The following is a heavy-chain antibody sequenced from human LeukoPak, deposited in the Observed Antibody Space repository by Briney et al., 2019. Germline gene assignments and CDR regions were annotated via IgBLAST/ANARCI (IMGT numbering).Heavy chain of an antibody. CDR1: GGSISSYY. Sequence: SETLSLTCTVSGGSISSYYLSWIRQPPGKGLEWIGSIYYSGSTYYNPSLKSRVTISVDTSKNQFSLKLSSVTAADTAVYYCARLFGTNFDYWGQGTLVTVSS. D-gene: IGHD3-16*01. J-gene: IGHJ4*02. CDR3: ARLFGTNFDY. CDR2: IYYSGST. V-gene: IGHV4-59*05.